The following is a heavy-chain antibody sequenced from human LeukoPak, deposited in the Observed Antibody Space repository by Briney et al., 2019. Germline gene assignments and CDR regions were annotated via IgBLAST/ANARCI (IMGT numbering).Heavy chain of an antibody. V-gene: IGHV1-18*01. CDR1: GYTFTSYG. CDR3: ARDVWPYCGRPNCYLVSDP. Sequence: ASVTVSCKASGYTFTSYGISWVRQAPGQGLEWMGWISAYSGNTNYAQNLQGRVTMTTDTSTSTAYMELRSLTSDDTAVYYCARDVWPYCGRPNCYLVSDPWGQGTLVSVSS. D-gene: IGHD2-2*01. CDR2: ISAYSGNT. J-gene: IGHJ5*02.